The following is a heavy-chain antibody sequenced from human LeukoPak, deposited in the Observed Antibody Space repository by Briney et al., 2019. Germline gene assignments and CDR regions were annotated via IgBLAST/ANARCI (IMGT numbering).Heavy chain of an antibody. CDR2: ISGSGGST. CDR1: GIPYSSYA. CDR3: AKEGYDSYGYYH. Sequence: GALRLSCAASGIPYSSYAMSWVRQAPGKGLEWVSGISGSGGSTYYGDSVKGRFTISRDNSKNTLYLQMNSLRADDTAVYYCAKEGYDSYGYYHWGQGTLVTVSS. J-gene: IGHJ5*02. D-gene: IGHD5-18*01. V-gene: IGHV3-23*02.